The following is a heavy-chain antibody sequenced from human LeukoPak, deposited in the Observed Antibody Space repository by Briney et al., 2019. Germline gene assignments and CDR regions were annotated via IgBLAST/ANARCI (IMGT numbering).Heavy chain of an antibody. CDR1: GGSFNGYY. V-gene: IGHV4-34*01. CDR3: GRRYSGGSRRFDC. Sequence: LETLSLTCALYGGSFNGYYWSWIRQPPGKGLEWIGEINHSGDTNYNPSLKSRVAISVDKSKNQFSLNLSSVTAADTAVYYCGRRYSGGSRRFDCWGQGTLVTVSS. D-gene: IGHD1-26*01. CDR2: INHSGDT. J-gene: IGHJ4*02.